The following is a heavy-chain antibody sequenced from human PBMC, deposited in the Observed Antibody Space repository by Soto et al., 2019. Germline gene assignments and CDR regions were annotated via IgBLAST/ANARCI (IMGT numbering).Heavy chain of an antibody. Sequence: GGSLRLSCAASGLSVSDNYMNWVRQTPGKGLEWVSIIHSGGSTNYADSVKGRFTVSRDMSKNTVYLQMTSLRAKDTALYYCARDPASGPDGFDIWGQGTMVTVSS. V-gene: IGHV3-66*01. CDR3: ARDPASGPDGFDI. CDR1: GLSVSDNY. CDR2: IHSGGST. D-gene: IGHD3-10*01. J-gene: IGHJ3*02.